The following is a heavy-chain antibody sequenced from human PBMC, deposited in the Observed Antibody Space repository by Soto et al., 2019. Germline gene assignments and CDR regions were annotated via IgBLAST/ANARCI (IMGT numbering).Heavy chain of an antibody. CDR2: ISWNSGSI. CDR3: AKGSTFGGVMRFFDI. V-gene: IGHV3-9*01. Sequence: EVQLVESGGGLVQPGRSLRLSCAASGFTFDDYAMHWVRQAPGKGLEWVSGISWNSGSIGYADSVKGRFTISRDNAKNSLYLQMNSLGAEDTALYYCAKGSTFGGVMRFFDIWGQGTMVTVSS. D-gene: IGHD3-16*01. J-gene: IGHJ3*02. CDR1: GFTFDDYA.